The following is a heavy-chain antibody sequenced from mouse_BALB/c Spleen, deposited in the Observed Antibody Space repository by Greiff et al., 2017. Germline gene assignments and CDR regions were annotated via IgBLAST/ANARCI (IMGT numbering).Heavy chain of an antibody. J-gene: IGHJ2*01. Sequence: EVKLMESGPELVKPGASVKISCKASGYSFTGYYMHWVKQSHVKSLEWIGRINPYNGATSYNQNFKDKASLTVDKSSSTAYMELHSLTSEDSAVYYCAYGDYFDYWGQGTTLTVSS. CDR1: GYSFTGYY. CDR2: INPYNGAT. CDR3: AYGDYFDY. V-gene: IGHV1-31*01. D-gene: IGHD1-1*01.